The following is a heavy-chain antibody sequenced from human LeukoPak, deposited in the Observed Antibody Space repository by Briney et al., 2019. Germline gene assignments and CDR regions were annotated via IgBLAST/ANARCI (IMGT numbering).Heavy chain of an antibody. V-gene: IGHV1-18*01. Sequence: ASVKVSCKASGYAFPNYGISWVRQAPGQGLEWMGWISAYNGNTNYAQKLQGRVTMTTDTSTSTAYMELRSLRSDDTAVYYCARDRAPYDYVWGSYRSDAFDIWGHGTMVTVSS. CDR3: ARDRAPYDYVWGSYRSDAFDI. CDR1: GYAFPNYG. J-gene: IGHJ3*02. D-gene: IGHD3-16*02. CDR2: ISAYNGNT.